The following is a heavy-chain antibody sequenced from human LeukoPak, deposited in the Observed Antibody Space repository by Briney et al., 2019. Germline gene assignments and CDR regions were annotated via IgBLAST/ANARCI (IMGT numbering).Heavy chain of an antibody. Sequence: GGSLRLSCAASGFTFEDHGMSWVRQAPGKGLEWVSVIYSGGSTYYADSVKGRFTISRDNSKNTLYLQMNSLRAEDTAVYYCARDRRETMITFGGVMTAGWFDPWGQGTLVTVSS. CDR1: GFTFEDHG. CDR3: ARDRRETMITFGGVMTAGWFDP. CDR2: IYSGGST. J-gene: IGHJ5*02. D-gene: IGHD3-16*01. V-gene: IGHV3-53*01.